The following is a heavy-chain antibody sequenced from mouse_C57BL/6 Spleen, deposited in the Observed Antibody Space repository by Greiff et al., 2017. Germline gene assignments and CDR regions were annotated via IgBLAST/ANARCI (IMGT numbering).Heavy chain of an antibody. Sequence: QVQLQQPGAELVMPGASVKLSCKASGYTFTSYWMHWVKQRPGQGLEWIGEIDPSDSYTNYNQKFKGKSTLTLDKSSSTAYMQLSSLTSEDSAVYYCARKGIYDGYPAWFAYWGQGTLVTVSA. D-gene: IGHD2-3*01. CDR1: GYTFTSYW. CDR2: IDPSDSYT. CDR3: ARKGIYDGYPAWFAY. V-gene: IGHV1-69*01. J-gene: IGHJ3*01.